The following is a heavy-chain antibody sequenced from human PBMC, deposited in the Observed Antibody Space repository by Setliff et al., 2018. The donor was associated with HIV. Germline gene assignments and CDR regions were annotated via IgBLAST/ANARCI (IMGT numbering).Heavy chain of an antibody. V-gene: IGHV4-59*08. J-gene: IGHJ4*02. CDR2: VDYSGSS. D-gene: IGHD3-10*01. CDR3: ARRSTVARGVDCFDL. Sequence: SETLSLTCSVSGDSMRTNYWTWIRQSPGKGLEWIGHVDYSGSSTYNPSLNCRVTLSIDTSKSQFSLRLSSVTVADTALYYCARRSTVARGVDCFDLWGQGTQVTVSS. CDR1: GDSMRTNY.